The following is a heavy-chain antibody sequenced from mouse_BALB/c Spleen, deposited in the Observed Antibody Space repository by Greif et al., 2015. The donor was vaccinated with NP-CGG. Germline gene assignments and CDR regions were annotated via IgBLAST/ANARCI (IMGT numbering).Heavy chain of an antibody. V-gene: IGHV5-17*02. CDR1: GFTFSSFG. J-gene: IGHJ4*01. D-gene: IGHD1-1*01. CDR3: ARSGTTVVARAMDY. CDR2: ISSGSSTI. Sequence: EVQLQESGGGLVQPGGSRKLSCAASGFTFSSFGMHWVRQAPEKGLEWVAYISSGSSTIYYADTVKGRFTISRDNPKNTLFLQMTSLRSEDTAMYYCARSGTTVVARAMDYWGQGTSVTVSS.